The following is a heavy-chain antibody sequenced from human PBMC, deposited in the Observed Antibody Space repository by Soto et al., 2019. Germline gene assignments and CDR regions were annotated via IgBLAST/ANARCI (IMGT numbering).Heavy chain of an antibody. CDR3: ARRGSGYSYGMDV. CDR1: GFTFSDHY. V-gene: IGHV3-72*01. CDR2: TRNKANSYTT. J-gene: IGHJ6*02. Sequence: GGSLRLSCAASGFTFSDHYMDWVRRAPGKGLEWVGRTRNKANSYTTEYAASVKGRFTISRDDSKNSLYLQMNSLKTEDTAVYYCARRGSGYSYGMDVWGQGTLVTVSS. D-gene: IGHD3-22*01.